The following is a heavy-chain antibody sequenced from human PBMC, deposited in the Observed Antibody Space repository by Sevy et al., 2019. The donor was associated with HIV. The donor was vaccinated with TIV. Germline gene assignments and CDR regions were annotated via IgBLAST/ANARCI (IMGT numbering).Heavy chain of an antibody. Sequence: GGSLRLSCAASEFTFSSYEMNWVRQAPGKGLEWVSYISSSGSLIYYADSVKGRFTISRDNAKNSLYLQMNSLRAEDTAVYYCAGGVAIGTTFDYWGQGTLVTVSS. CDR2: ISSSGSLI. D-gene: IGHD5-12*01. CDR3: AGGVAIGTTFDY. J-gene: IGHJ4*02. V-gene: IGHV3-48*03. CDR1: EFTFSSYE.